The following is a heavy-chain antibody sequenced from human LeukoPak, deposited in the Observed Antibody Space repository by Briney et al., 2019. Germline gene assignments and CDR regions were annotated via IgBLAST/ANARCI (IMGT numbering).Heavy chain of an antibody. J-gene: IGHJ1*01. D-gene: IGHD3-3*01. CDR2: IRSKTDGGKT. Sequence: GGSLRLSCAASGVTFRDAWMTWVRQAPGKGLEWVGRIRSKTDGGKTDYAVSVQGRFTISRDDSKHTLSLPLRRLHPAAPPVHYWAKHMYGVVSIQPRGQGALVTVS. V-gene: IGHV3-15*01. CDR3: AKHMYGVVSIQP. CDR1: GVTFRDAW.